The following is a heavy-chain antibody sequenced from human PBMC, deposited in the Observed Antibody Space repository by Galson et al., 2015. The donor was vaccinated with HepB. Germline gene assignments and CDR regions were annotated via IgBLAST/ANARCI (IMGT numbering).Heavy chain of an antibody. V-gene: IGHV3-64*01. CDR1: GFTFSSYA. CDR2: ISSNGGST. Sequence: SLRLSCAASGFTFSSYAMHWVRQAPGKGLEYVSAISSNGGSTYYANSVKGRLTISRDNSKNTLYLQMGSLRAEDMAVYYCARGGLAVLSPLRFDPWGQGTLVTVSS. CDR3: ARGGLAVLSPLRFDP. D-gene: IGHD2/OR15-2a*01. J-gene: IGHJ5*02.